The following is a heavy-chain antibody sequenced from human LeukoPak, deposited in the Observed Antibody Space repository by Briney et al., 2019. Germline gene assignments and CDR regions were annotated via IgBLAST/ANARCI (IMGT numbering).Heavy chain of an antibody. CDR1: GGSFSGYY. CDR2: INHSGST. Sequence: SETLSLTCAVYGGSFSGYYWSWIRQPPRKGLEWIGEINHSGSTNYNPSLKSRVTISVDTSKNQFSLKLSSVTAADAAVYYCARGGDYSSGWYAWGQGTLVTVSS. D-gene: IGHD6-19*01. V-gene: IGHV4-34*01. J-gene: IGHJ5*02. CDR3: ARGGDYSSGWYA.